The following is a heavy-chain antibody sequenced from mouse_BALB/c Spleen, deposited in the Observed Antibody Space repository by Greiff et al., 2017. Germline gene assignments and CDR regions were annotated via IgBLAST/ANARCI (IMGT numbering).Heavy chain of an antibody. V-gene: IGHV1-54*01. CDR1: GYAFTNYL. CDR2: INPGSGGT. J-gene: IGHJ2*01. Sequence: QVQLQQSGAELVRPGTSVKVSCKASGYAFTNYLIEWVKQRPGQGLEWIGVINPGSGGTNYNEKFKGKATLTADKSSSTAYMELSSLTSEDSAVYYCARTYYRYDDYFDYWGQGTTLTVSS. D-gene: IGHD2-14*01. CDR3: ARTYYRYDDYFDY.